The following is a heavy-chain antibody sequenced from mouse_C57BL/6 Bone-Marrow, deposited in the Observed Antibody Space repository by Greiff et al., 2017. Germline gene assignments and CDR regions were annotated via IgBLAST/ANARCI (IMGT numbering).Heavy chain of an antibody. V-gene: IGHV5-4*01. CDR1: GFTFSSYA. CDR3: AREAYGYDDFDY. CDR2: ISDGGSYT. Sequence: EVQLVESGGGLVKPGGSLKLSCAASGFTFSSYAMSWVRQTPEKRLEWVATISDGGSYTYYPDNVKGRFTISRNNAKNNLYLQMSHLKSEDTAMYYCAREAYGYDDFDYWGQGTTLTVSS. D-gene: IGHD2-2*01. J-gene: IGHJ2*01.